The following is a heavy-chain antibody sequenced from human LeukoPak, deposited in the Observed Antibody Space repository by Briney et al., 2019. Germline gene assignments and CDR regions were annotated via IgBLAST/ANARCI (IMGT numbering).Heavy chain of an antibody. CDR3: AETYYYGSGSYYGAFDI. V-gene: IGHV1-69*05. D-gene: IGHD3-10*01. CDR1: GGTFSSYA. Sequence: SVKVSCKASGGTFSSYAISWVRQAPGQGLEWMGGIIPIFGTANYAQKFQGRVTITTDESTSTAYMELSSLRSEDTAVYYCAETYYYGSGSYYGAFDIWGQGTMVTVSS. J-gene: IGHJ3*02. CDR2: IIPIFGTA.